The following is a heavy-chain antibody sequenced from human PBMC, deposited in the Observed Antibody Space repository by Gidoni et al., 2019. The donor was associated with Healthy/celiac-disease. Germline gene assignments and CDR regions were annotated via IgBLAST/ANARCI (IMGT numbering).Heavy chain of an antibody. D-gene: IGHD6-13*01. J-gene: IGHJ4*02. CDR3: ARGKGIAAALVYYFDY. V-gene: IGHV4-34*01. Sequence: QVQLQQWGAGLLKPSETLSLTCAVYGGSFSGSYWSWIRQPPGKGLEWIGEINHSGSTNYNPSLKSRVTISVDTSKNQFSLKLSSVTAADTAVYYCARGKGIAAALVYYFDYWGQGTLVTVSS. CDR2: INHSGST. CDR1: GGSFSGSY.